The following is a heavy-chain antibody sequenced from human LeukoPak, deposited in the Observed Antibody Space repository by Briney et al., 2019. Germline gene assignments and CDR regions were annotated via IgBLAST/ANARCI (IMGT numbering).Heavy chain of an antibody. D-gene: IGHD6-13*01. J-gene: IGHJ5*02. CDR2: IYPTGST. CDR1: GYSISSGYY. Sequence: PSETLSLTCTVSGYSISSGYYWGWIRQPPGKGLEWIGNIYPTGSTYYNPSLKSRVTISVDTSKNQFSLKLSSVTAADTAVYYCARAGSWYGYFDPWGQGTLVTVSS. CDR3: ARAGSWYGYFDP. V-gene: IGHV4-38-2*02.